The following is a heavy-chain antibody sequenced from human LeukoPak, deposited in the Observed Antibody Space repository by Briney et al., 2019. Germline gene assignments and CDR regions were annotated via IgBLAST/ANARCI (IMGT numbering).Heavy chain of an antibody. CDR2: IYYSGST. V-gene: IGHV4-30-4*01. Sequence: SQTLSLTCTVSGGSISSGDYYWSWIRQPPGKGLEWIGYIYYSGSTYYNPSLKSRVTKSVDTSKNQFSLKLSSVTAADTAVYYCARDRNDDRVLDYWGQGTLVTVSS. CDR1: GGSISSGDYY. D-gene: IGHD1-1*01. CDR3: ARDRNDDRVLDY. J-gene: IGHJ4*02.